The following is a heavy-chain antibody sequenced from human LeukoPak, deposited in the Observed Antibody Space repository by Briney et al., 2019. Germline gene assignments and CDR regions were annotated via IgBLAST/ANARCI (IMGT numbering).Heavy chain of an antibody. V-gene: IGHV3-23*01. J-gene: IGHJ4*02. CDR2: ISGSGGST. D-gene: IGHD4-11*01. Sequence: PGGSLRLSCAASGFSFSNYVMTWVRQAPGKGLEWVSAISGSGGSTYYADSVKGRFTISRDNSKNTLFLQMNSLRAEDTAVYYCARGTTFMPDYWGQGTLVTVSS. CDR1: GFSFSNYV. CDR3: ARGTTFMPDY.